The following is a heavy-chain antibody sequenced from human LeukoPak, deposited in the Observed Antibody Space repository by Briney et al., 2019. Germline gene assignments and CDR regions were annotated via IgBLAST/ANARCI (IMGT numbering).Heavy chain of an antibody. V-gene: IGHV3-48*02. CDR2: ISSSSTT. CDR1: GFTFSSYA. CDR3: ARILYGSGSYGAFDI. Sequence: TGGSLRLSCAASGFTFSSYAMSWVRQAPGKGLEWVSYISSSSTTQYADSVKGRFTISRDNAKNSLYLQMNSLRDEDTAVYYCARILYGSGSYGAFDIWGQGTMVTVSS. J-gene: IGHJ3*02. D-gene: IGHD3-10*01.